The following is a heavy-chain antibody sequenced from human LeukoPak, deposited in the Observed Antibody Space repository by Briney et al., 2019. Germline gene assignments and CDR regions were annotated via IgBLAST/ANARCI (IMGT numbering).Heavy chain of an antibody. V-gene: IGHV1-2*02. CDR3: ARTGYSYGYWWFDP. Sequence: GASVKVSCKASGYTFTGYYMHWVRQAPGQGLEWMGWINPNSGGTNYAQKFQGRVTMTRDTSISTAYMELSRLRSDDTAVYYCARTGYSYGYWWFDPWGQATLVTVSS. CDR2: INPNSGGT. J-gene: IGHJ5*02. CDR1: GYTFTGYY. D-gene: IGHD5-18*01.